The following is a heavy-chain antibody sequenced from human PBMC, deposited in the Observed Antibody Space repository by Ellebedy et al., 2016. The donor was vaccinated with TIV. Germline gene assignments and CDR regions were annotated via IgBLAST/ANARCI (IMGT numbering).Heavy chain of an antibody. V-gene: IGHV3-33*01. J-gene: IGHJ4*02. CDR2: IWFDGTNK. Sequence: GESLKISCAASGFTFSSCGMHWVRQAPGKGLEWVTVIWFDGTNKYYKDSVKGRFTISRDNSKNTLYLQMNSLRAEDTAVYYGWSYYDTLFDYWGQGTLVTVSS. D-gene: IGHD1-26*01. CDR1: GFTFSSCG. CDR3: WSYYDTLFDY.